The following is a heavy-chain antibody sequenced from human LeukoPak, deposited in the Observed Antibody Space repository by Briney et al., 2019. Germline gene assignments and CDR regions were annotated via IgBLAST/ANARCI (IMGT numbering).Heavy chain of an antibody. Sequence: SETLSLTCTVSGGSISSYHWSWIRQPPGKGLEWIGYIYYSGSTNYNPSLKSRVTISVDTSKNQFSLKLSSVTAADTAVYYCARDPARGYSYGLGYWGQGTLVTVSS. J-gene: IGHJ4*02. CDR3: ARDPARGYSYGLGY. V-gene: IGHV4-59*12. D-gene: IGHD5-18*01. CDR1: GGSISSYH. CDR2: IYYSGST.